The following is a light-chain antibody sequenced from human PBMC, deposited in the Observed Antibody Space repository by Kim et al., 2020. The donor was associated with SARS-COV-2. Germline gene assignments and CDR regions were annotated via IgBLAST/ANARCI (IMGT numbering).Light chain of an antibody. CDR3: ATWDDSLNGGV. CDR1: SSNIASNA. CDR2: TNR. V-gene: IGLV1-44*01. Sequence: GQRFIISCSGSSSNIASNAVRWYQQVPGTAPKFLIHTNRPRPSGVPDRFSGSQSGTSASLVISGLQSEDEADYYCATWDDSLNGGVFGGGTQLTVL. J-gene: IGLJ2*01.